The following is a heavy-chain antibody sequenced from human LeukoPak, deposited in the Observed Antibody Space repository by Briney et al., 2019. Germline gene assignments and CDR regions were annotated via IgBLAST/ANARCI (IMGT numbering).Heavy chain of an antibody. Sequence: SQTLSLTCTVSGGSISSGGYYWSWIRQPAGKGLEWIGRIYTSGSTNYNPPLKSRVTISVDTSKNQFSLKLGSVTAADTAVYYCARVTTGGYYNCWGQGTLVTVSS. CDR1: GGSISSGGYY. J-gene: IGHJ4*02. V-gene: IGHV4-61*02. D-gene: IGHD3-22*01. CDR2: IYTSGST. CDR3: ARVTTGGYYNC.